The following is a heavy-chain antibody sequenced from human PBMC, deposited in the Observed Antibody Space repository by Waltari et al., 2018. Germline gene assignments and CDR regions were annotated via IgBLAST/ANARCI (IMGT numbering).Heavy chain of an antibody. D-gene: IGHD1-26*01. CDR1: GFTFSNSW. Sequence: QLVESGGGLVQPGGSLRLSCAASGFTFSNSWMHWVRQAPGTGPVWVSRIKPDGTYTTYADSVRGRFTISRDNAKSTLYLQMNSLRAEDTALYYCAAFDSGYFDDWGQGTLVTVSS. V-gene: IGHV3-74*03. CDR3: AAFDSGYFDD. J-gene: IGHJ4*02. CDR2: IKPDGTYT.